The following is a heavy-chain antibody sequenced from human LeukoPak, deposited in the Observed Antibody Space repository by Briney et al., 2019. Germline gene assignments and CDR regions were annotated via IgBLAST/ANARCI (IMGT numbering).Heavy chain of an antibody. CDR2: ISGSGGST. Sequence: GGSLRLSCAASGFTVSSNYMSWVRQAPGKGLEWVSAISGSGGSTYYADSVKGRFTISRDNSKNTLYLQMNSLRAEDTAVYYCANTIVGAPDAFDIWGQGTMVTVSS. J-gene: IGHJ3*02. V-gene: IGHV3-23*01. D-gene: IGHD1-26*01. CDR3: ANTIVGAPDAFDI. CDR1: GFTVSSNY.